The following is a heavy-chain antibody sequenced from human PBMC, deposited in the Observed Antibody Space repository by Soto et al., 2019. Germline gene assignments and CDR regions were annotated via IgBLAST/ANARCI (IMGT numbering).Heavy chain of an antibody. J-gene: IGHJ6*02. Sequence: PGWSLRLSCAASGFTFSSYSMNWVRQAPGKGLEWVSSISSSSSYIYYADSVKGRFTISRDNAKNSLYLQMNSLRAEDTAVYYCARDDRGDSGYDPEYGMDVWGQGTTVTVSS. CDR1: GFTFSSYS. D-gene: IGHD5-12*01. CDR3: ARDDRGDSGYDPEYGMDV. V-gene: IGHV3-21*01. CDR2: ISSSSSYI.